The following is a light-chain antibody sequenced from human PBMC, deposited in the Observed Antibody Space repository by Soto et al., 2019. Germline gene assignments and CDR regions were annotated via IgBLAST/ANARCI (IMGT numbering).Light chain of an antibody. CDR2: GSS. J-gene: IGKJ1*01. CDR1: QSVSSN. V-gene: IGKV3-15*01. CDR3: QQYNNWPQT. Sequence: EIVMTQSPATLSVSPRERATLSCRASQSVSSNLAWYHQKPGQAPRLLIYGSSTRATGIPARFSGSGSGTEFTLTISSLQSEDFAVYYCQQYNNWPQTFGQGTKVDIK.